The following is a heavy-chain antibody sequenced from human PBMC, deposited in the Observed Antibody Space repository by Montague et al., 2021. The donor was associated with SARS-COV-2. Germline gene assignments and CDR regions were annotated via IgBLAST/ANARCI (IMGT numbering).Heavy chain of an antibody. Sequence: KKYSGRTNYDPSLRSRVTISIGTSKNQFSLKLMSVTAAETAIYFCARRIVTYYWYFDLWGRGTLVTVSS. CDR3: ARRIVTYYWYFDL. CDR2: KKYSGRT. V-gene: IGHV4-34*01. J-gene: IGHJ2*01. D-gene: IGHD2-15*01.